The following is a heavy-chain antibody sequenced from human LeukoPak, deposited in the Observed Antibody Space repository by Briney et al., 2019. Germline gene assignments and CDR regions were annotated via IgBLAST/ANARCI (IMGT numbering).Heavy chain of an antibody. Sequence: SETLSLTCTVSGGSISSSSYYWGWMRQPPWKGLEWIGSIYYSGSTNYNPSLKSRVTISVDTSKNQFSLKLSSVTAADTAVYYCARAQWLVRAYYMDVWGKGTTVTVSS. J-gene: IGHJ6*03. CDR2: IYYSGST. CDR3: ARAQWLVRAYYMDV. D-gene: IGHD6-19*01. V-gene: IGHV4-39*07. CDR1: GGSISSSSYY.